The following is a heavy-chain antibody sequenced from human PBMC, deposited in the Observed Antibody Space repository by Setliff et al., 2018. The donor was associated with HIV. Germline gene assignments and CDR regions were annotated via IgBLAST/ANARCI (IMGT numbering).Heavy chain of an antibody. V-gene: IGHV3-23*01. Sequence: GSLRLSWAASGFTFSRYVMTWVRQAPGKGLEWVASVSRSGDNTYYADSVKGRFTISKENSMNTLYLQMDSLRAEDTALYFCAKDLGGCRGVCSSYWGQGTLVTVSS. CDR2: VSRSGDNT. CDR1: GFTFSRYV. D-gene: IGHD2-8*02. CDR3: AKDLGGCRGVCSSY. J-gene: IGHJ4*02.